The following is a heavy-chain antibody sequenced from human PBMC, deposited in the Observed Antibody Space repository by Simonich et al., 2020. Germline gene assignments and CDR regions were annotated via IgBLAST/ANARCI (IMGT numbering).Heavy chain of an antibody. CDR3: ARWAYSSSYFDY. Sequence: QLQLQESGPGLVKPSETLSLTCTVSGGSISSSSYYWGWIRQPPGKWLEWIGSIYYSGSTYYNPSLKRRVTISVDTSKNQFSLKLSSVTAADTAVYYCARWAYSSSYFDYWGQGTLVTVSS. CDR2: IYYSGST. CDR1: GGSISSSSYY. D-gene: IGHD6-6*01. V-gene: IGHV4-39*01. J-gene: IGHJ4*02.